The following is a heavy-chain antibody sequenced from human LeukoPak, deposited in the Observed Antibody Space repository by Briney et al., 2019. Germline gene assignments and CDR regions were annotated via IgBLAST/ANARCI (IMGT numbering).Heavy chain of an antibody. V-gene: IGHV1-8*01. CDR3: ARVCGRITIFGVVIRTYYFDY. CDR1: GYTFTSYD. Sequence: ASVKVSCTASGYTFTSYDINWVRPATGQGFEWMGWMNPNSGNTGYAQNFQGRVTMTRNTSISTAYMELSSLRSEDTAVYYCARVCGRITIFGVVIRTYYFDYWGQGTLVTVSS. CDR2: MNPNSGNT. D-gene: IGHD3-3*01. J-gene: IGHJ4*02.